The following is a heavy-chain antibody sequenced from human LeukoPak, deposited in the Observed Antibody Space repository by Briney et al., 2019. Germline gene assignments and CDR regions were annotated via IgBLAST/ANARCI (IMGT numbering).Heavy chain of an antibody. D-gene: IGHD1-26*01. Sequence: GGSLRLSCAASGFTFSNYWMHWVRQAPGKGLVWVSRIKTDGSSTSYAESVKGRFTISRDNAKSTLYLQLNSLRVDDTAIYYCTRDLLVGATPGDYWGQGTLVTVSS. CDR1: GFTFSNYW. V-gene: IGHV3-74*01. CDR3: TRDLLVGATPGDY. CDR2: IKTDGSST. J-gene: IGHJ4*02.